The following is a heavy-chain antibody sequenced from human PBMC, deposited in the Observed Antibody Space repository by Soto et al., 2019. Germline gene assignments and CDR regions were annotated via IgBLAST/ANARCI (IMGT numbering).Heavy chain of an antibody. CDR2: IIPIFNSA. Sequence: QVQLVQSGAEVKRPGSSVKVSCKASGGTVNNYALSWVRQAPGQGLEWVGGIIPIFNSANYAQKFQGRVTITADDSTSTAYMELRSLRPDDTAVYYCAREVTVASYSFDFWGQGTLVTVSS. D-gene: IGHD5-12*01. CDR3: AREVTVASYSFDF. J-gene: IGHJ4*02. CDR1: GGTVNNYA. V-gene: IGHV1-69*01.